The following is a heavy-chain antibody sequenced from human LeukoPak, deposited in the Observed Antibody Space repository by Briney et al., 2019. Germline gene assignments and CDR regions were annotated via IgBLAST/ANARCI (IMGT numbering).Heavy chain of an antibody. CDR3: ARMRAELLSDE. D-gene: IGHD1-7*01. J-gene: IGHJ4*02. CDR2: IWYDGSNK. V-gene: IGHV3-33*01. Sequence: GGSPRLSCAASGFTFSSYGMHWVRQAPGKGLEWVAVIWYDGSNKYYADSVKGRFTISRDNSKNTLYLQMNSLRAEDTAVYYCARMRAELLSDEWGQGTLVTVSS. CDR1: GFTFSSYG.